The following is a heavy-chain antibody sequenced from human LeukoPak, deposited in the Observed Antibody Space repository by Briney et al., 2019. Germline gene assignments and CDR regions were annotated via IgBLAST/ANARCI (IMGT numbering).Heavy chain of an antibody. J-gene: IGHJ4*01. CDR3: AREVAAGSYRGFDY. CDR2: IYHNGNT. D-gene: IGHD6-19*01. Sequence: SETLSLTCAVSGGSISTNNWCHWVRQSPWKGLEWIGEIYHNGNTNYNPSLKSRVTMSVDTSKNQFSLKVNYVTAADTATYYCAREVAAGSYRGFDYWGQGTLVTVSS. V-gene: IGHV4-4*02. CDR1: GGSISTNNW.